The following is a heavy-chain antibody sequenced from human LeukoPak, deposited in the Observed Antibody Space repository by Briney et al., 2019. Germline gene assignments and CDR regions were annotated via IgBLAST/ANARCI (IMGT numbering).Heavy chain of an antibody. CDR1: GGSFSGYY. J-gene: IGHJ4*02. D-gene: IGHD5-18*01. V-gene: IGHV4-34*01. CDR2: INHSGST. CDR3: ARAKRGYSYGSYYFDY. Sequence: SETLSLTCAVYGGSFSGYYWSWIRQPPGKGLEWIGEINHSGSTNYNPSLKSRVTISVDTSKNQFSLKLSSVTAADTAVYYCARAKRGYSYGSYYFDYWGQGTLVTVSS.